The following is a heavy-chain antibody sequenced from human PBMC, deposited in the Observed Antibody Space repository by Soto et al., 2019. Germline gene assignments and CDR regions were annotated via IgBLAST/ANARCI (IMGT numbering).Heavy chain of an antibody. Sequence: GASVKVSCKASGGTVSSYAISWVRQAPGQGLEWMGGIIPIFGTANYAQKFQGRVTITADESTSTAYMELSSLRSEDTAVYYCARGYFDWLLPPGYRGQGTLGTASS. D-gene: IGHD3-9*01. CDR2: IIPIFGTA. CDR3: ARGYFDWLLPPGY. CDR1: GGTVSSYA. V-gene: IGHV1-69*13. J-gene: IGHJ4*02.